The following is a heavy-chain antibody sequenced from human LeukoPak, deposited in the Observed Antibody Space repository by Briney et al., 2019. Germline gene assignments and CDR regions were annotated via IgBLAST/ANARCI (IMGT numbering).Heavy chain of an antibody. Sequence: GASVKVSCKASGYTFTSYDINWVRQATGQGLEWMGWISAYNGNTNYAQKLQGRVTVTTDTSTSTAYMELRSLRSDDTAVYYCARDEDLLDYWGQGTLVTVSS. D-gene: IGHD2-15*01. J-gene: IGHJ4*02. CDR2: ISAYNGNT. V-gene: IGHV1-18*01. CDR1: GYTFTSYD. CDR3: ARDEDLLDY.